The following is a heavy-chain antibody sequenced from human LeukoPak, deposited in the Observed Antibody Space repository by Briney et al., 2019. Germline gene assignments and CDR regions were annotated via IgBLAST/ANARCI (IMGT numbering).Heavy chain of an antibody. CDR1: GFTFSSYA. J-gene: IGHJ4*02. D-gene: IGHD3-3*01. CDR3: AKLFGVSDY. Sequence: GGSLRLSCAASGFTFSSYAMHWVRQAPGKGLEWVAVISYDGSNKYYADSVKGRFTISRDNSKNTLYLQMNSLRAEDTAVYYRAKLFGVSDYWGQGTLVTVSS. CDR2: ISYDGSNK. V-gene: IGHV3-30*04.